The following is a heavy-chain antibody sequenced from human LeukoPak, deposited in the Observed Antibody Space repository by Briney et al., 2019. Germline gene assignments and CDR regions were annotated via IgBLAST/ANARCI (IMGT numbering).Heavy chain of an antibody. CDR3: ARGSRTPDY. J-gene: IGHJ4*02. CDR2: INHSGST. Sequence: PSETLSLTCAVYGGSFSGYYWSWIRQPPGKGLEWIGEINHSGSTNYNPSLKSRVSISLDTSMIHFPLRLSSVTAADTAVYFCARGSRTPDYWGQGTLVTVSS. V-gene: IGHV4-34*01. CDR1: GGSFSGYY.